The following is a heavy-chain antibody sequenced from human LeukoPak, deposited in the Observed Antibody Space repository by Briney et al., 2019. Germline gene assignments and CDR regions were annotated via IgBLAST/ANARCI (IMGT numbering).Heavy chain of an antibody. J-gene: IGHJ3*02. CDR3: AKSHSNWRGLDAFEI. D-gene: IGHD4-11*01. V-gene: IGHV3-20*04. CDR1: GFTFDDYG. Sequence: GGSLRLSCAASGFTFDDYGMSWVRQAAGKGLEWGSTINWKGVLTYYVDSVKGRFTISRDNRKHSLYLQMNSLTAEGTALYYCAKSHSNWRGLDAFEIGGQGTVVTVYS. CDR2: INWKGVLT.